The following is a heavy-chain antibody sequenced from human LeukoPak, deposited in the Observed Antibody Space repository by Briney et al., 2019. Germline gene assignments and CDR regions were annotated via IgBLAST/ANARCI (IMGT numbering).Heavy chain of an antibody. CDR3: ARTPLTTVVTLNFDY. J-gene: IGHJ4*02. CDR1: GYTFTGYY. D-gene: IGHD4-23*01. CDR2: INPNSGGT. V-gene: IGHV1-2*02. Sequence: ASVKVSCKASGYTFTGYYIHWVRQAPGQGLEWMGWINPNSGGTNYAQKFQGRVTMTRDTSISTAYMELSRLRSDDTAVYYCARTPLTTVVTLNFDYWGQGTLVTVSS.